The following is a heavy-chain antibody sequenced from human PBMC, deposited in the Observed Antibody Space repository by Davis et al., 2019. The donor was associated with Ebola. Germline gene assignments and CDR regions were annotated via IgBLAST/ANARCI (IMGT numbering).Heavy chain of an antibody. V-gene: IGHV3-74*01. CDR1: GFTFSSNW. Sequence: GESLKISCAASGFTFSSNWMHWVRQAPGKGLVWVSRTNSDGSITSYADSVKGRFTISRDNAKNSLYLQMNSLRAEDTAVYYCASRRGGPQNGWDVLAGYPWGQGTLVTVSS. CDR2: TNSDGSIT. J-gene: IGHJ4*02. D-gene: IGHD3-9*01. CDR3: ASRRGGPQNGWDVLAGYP.